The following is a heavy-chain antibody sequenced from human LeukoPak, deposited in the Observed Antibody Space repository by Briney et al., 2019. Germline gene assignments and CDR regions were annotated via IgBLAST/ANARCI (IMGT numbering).Heavy chain of an antibody. J-gene: IGHJ4*02. Sequence: PGGSLRLSCTVSGFPFNDYVTHWVRQAPGKGLEWVAVTSADERIKIYNDSVRGRFTISRDNSKNTQYLQMNSLRVEDTAVYYCARDPVLGAPDYLDYWGRGTLVSVSS. V-gene: IGHV3-30*03. D-gene: IGHD1-26*01. CDR1: GFPFNDYV. CDR2: TSADERIK. CDR3: ARDPVLGAPDYLDY.